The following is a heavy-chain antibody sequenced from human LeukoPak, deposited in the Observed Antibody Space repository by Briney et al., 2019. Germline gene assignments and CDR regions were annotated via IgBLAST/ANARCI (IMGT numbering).Heavy chain of an antibody. D-gene: IGHD1-26*01. Sequence: SETLSLTCTVSGGSISSSSYYWGWIRQPPGKGLEWIGSIYYSGSTYYNPSLKSRVTISVDTSKNQFSLKLSSVTAADTAVYYCARALLARSGSYAYYYYMDVWGKGSTVTVSS. CDR1: GGSISSSSYY. CDR2: IYYSGST. J-gene: IGHJ6*03. CDR3: ARALLARSGSYAYYYYMDV. V-gene: IGHV4-39*07.